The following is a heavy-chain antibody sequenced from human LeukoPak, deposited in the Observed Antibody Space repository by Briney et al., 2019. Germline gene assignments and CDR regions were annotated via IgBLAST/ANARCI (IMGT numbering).Heavy chain of an antibody. CDR3: AKDREPIVVVITATFDI. CDR2: ISSSSSYI. D-gene: IGHD3-22*01. CDR1: GFTFSHYS. V-gene: IGHV3-21*01. J-gene: IGHJ3*02. Sequence: GGSLRLSCVASGFTFSHYSMNWVRQVPGKGLEWVSSISSSSSYIYYADSVKGRFTISRDNAKNSLYLQMNSLRAEDTAVYYCAKDREPIVVVITATFDIWGQGTMVTVSS.